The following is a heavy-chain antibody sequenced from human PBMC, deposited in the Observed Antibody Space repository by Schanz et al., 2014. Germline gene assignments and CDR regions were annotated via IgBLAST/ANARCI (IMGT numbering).Heavy chain of an antibody. J-gene: IGHJ4*02. V-gene: IGHV3-21*01. D-gene: IGHD2-8*01. Sequence: EVQLVESGGGLVKSGGSLRLSCAISGFIFTSYSMHWVRQAPGKGLEWVSSISSSSNYYYYADSVKGRFTISRDAAKDSLFLQMTSLRADDTAVYFCAREYASTWFESNVMAGRIDNWGQGTLVTVSS. CDR2: ISSSSNYY. CDR3: AREYASTWFESNVMAGRIDN. CDR1: GFIFTSYS.